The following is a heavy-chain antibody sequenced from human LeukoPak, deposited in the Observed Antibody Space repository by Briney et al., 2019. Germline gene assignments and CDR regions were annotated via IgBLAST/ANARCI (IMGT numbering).Heavy chain of an antibody. CDR1: GFTFSNYW. Sequence: GGSLRLSCAASGFTFSNYWMSWVRQAPGKGLEWVANMKQDGSETYYVDSVKGRFTISRDNAKNSLYLQMNSLRAEDTAVYYCARHLSGITGYTYGRGIDYWGQGTLVTVSS. CDR3: ARHLSGITGYTYGRGIDY. J-gene: IGHJ4*02. D-gene: IGHD5-18*01. CDR2: MKQDGSET. V-gene: IGHV3-7*01.